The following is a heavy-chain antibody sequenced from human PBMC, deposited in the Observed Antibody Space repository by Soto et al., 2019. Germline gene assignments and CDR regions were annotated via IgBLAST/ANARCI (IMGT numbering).Heavy chain of an antibody. CDR3: ARDKGRYDSGMDV. Sequence: QVQLQESGPGLVKPSETLSLTCTVSSGSISSYYWSWIRQPPGKGLEWIGYSFYSGSTKYNPSLKSRATISVDTSKTHFSLNLSSVTAADTAVYYCARDKGRYDSGMDVWGQGTTVTVSS. CDR1: SGSISSYY. CDR2: SFYSGST. J-gene: IGHJ6*02. D-gene: IGHD3-9*01. V-gene: IGHV4-59*01.